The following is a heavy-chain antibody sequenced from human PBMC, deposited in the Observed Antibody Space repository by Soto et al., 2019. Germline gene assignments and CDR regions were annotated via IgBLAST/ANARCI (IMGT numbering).Heavy chain of an antibody. Sequence: GGSLRLSCAASGFIFSNEWMTWVRQAPGTGLECVANIKQDGSEKYYLDSVKGRFTISRDNAKNSLHLQLHSLRADDTAVYYCARGNTLDLWGQGTTVTVSS. CDR3: ARGNTLDL. D-gene: IGHD2-15*01. J-gene: IGHJ6*02. CDR2: IKQDGSEK. CDR1: GFIFSNEW. V-gene: IGHV3-7*04.